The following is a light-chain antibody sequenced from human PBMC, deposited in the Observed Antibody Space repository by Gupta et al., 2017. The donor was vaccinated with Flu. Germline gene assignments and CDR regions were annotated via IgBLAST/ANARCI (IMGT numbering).Light chain of an antibody. V-gene: IGKV3-20*01. CDR2: DAS. CDR1: QNIINNN. Sequence: EIVLTQSPGTLALSAGERATLSCRASQNIINNNLAWYQQRPGQAPRLLIYDASSRATDIPDRFSGSGSGTDFTLTISRLEPEDFAFYYCQQYGSSPMYTFVQGTKLEIK. J-gene: IGKJ2*01. CDR3: QQYGSSPMYT.